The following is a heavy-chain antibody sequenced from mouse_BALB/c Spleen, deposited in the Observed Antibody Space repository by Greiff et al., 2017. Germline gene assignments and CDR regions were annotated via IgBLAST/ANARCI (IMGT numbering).Heavy chain of an antibody. Sequence: VQVVESGAELARPGASVKMSCKASGYTFTSYTMHWVKQRPGQGLEWIGYINPSSGYTNYNQKFKDKATLTADKSSSTAYMQLSSLTSEDSAVYYCARLRGNYEAWFAYWGQGTLVTVSA. J-gene: IGHJ3*01. D-gene: IGHD2-1*01. CDR1: GYTFTSYT. CDR2: INPSSGYT. V-gene: IGHV1-4*01. CDR3: ARLRGNYEAWFAY.